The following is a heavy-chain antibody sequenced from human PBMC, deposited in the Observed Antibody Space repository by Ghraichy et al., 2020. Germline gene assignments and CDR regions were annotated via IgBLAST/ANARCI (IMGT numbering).Heavy chain of an antibody. CDR3: ATPNRGWVNGLDV. V-gene: IGHV1-2*02. J-gene: IGHJ6*02. Sequence: ASVKVSCQTSGYSFNGNYIHWVRQAPGQGLEWMGCINPDTGGTIFAPKFKGRVSLTRDTSISTAYMELSSLTSDDTAVFYCATPNRGWVNGLDVWGQGTSVIVSS. D-gene: IGHD1-26*01. CDR2: INPDTGGT. CDR1: GYSFNGNY.